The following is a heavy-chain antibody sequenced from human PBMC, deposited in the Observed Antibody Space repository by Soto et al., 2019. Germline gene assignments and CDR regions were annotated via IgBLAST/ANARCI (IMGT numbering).Heavy chain of an antibody. CDR2: INPKSGDR. J-gene: IGHJ4*02. CDR1: GYTFSDYY. CDR3: ARGAEVGIELAAFDQ. V-gene: IGHV1-2*04. Sequence: QVHLVQSGAEVKRAGASVTVSCKASGYTFSDYYIHWARQAPGQGLQWMGCINPKSGDRRYAQMFRGWVFMTRDTSISTAYMEVSGLKSDDTAVYFCARGAEVGIELAAFDQWGQGTLVTVSA. D-gene: IGHD2-8*02.